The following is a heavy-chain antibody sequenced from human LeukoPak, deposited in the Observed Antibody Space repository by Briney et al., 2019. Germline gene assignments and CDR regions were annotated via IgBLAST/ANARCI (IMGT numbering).Heavy chain of an antibody. CDR1: GYTFTGYY. V-gene: IGHV1-2*02. Sequence: ASVKVSCKASGYTFTGYYMHWVRQAPGQGLEWMGWINPNSGGTNYAQKFQGRVTMTRDTSISTAYMELSRLRSDDTAVYYCARAEVCGGDCYLSWFDPWGQEPWSPSPQ. D-gene: IGHD2-21*02. CDR2: INPNSGGT. CDR3: ARAEVCGGDCYLSWFDP. J-gene: IGHJ5*02.